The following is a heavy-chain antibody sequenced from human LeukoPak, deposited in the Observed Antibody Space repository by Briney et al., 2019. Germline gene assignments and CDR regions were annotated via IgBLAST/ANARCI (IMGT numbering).Heavy chain of an antibody. J-gene: IGHJ4*02. CDR3: ARGGYFDY. CDR1: GGSFSGYY. Sequence: SETLSLTCAVYGGSFSGYYWSWIRQPPGKGLEWIGEINHSGSTNYHPSLKSRVTVSVDTSKNQFSLKLSSVTAADTAVYYCARGGYFDYWGRGTLVTVSS. V-gene: IGHV4-34*01. CDR2: INHSGST.